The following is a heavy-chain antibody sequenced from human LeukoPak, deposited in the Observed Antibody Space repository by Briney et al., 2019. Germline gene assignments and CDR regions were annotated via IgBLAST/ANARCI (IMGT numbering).Heavy chain of an antibody. CDR2: IKSKTDGGTT. CDR1: GFTFSNAW. J-gene: IGHJ4*02. V-gene: IGHV3-15*01. CDR3: TTESDSSGWYFDY. Sequence: GGSLRLSCAASGFTFSNAWMSWVRQAPGKGLEWVGRIKSKTDGGTTDYAAPVKGRFTISRDGSKNTLYLQMNSLKTEDTAVYYCTTESDSSGWYFDYWGQGTLVTVSS. D-gene: IGHD6-19*01.